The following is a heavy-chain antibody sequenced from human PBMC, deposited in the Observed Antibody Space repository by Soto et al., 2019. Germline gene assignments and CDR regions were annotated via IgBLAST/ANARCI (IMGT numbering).Heavy chain of an antibody. D-gene: IGHD2-21*01. Sequence: PGGSLRLSCAASGFTFSSYSMNWVHQAPGKGLEWVSSISSSSSYIYYADSVKGRFTISRDNAKNSLYLQMNSLRAEDTAVYYCATDRTYSLIIPHNWFDPWGQGTLVTVSS. CDR1: GFTFSSYS. V-gene: IGHV3-21*01. CDR3: ATDRTYSLIIPHNWFDP. CDR2: ISSSSSYI. J-gene: IGHJ5*02.